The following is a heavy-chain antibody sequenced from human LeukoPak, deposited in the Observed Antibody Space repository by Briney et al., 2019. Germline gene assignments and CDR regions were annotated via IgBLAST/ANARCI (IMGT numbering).Heavy chain of an antibody. D-gene: IGHD5-12*01. V-gene: IGHV6-1*01. CDR2: TYYRSKWFN. J-gene: IGHJ4*02. CDR1: GDSVSTNSGA. Sequence: SPTLSLTFAISGDSVSTNSGAWNWIRQSPSRGLEWLGKTYYRSKWFNEYAVSLEGRMTINPDTSKNQFSMQLKSVTPEDTAVYYCVRSGYTAWLDHWGQGILVTVSS. CDR3: VRSGYTAWLDH.